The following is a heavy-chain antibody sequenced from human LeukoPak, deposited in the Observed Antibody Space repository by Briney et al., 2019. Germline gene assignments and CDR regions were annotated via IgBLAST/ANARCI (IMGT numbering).Heavy chain of an antibody. V-gene: IGHV3-53*01. CDR3: ANYYGSSY. J-gene: IGHJ4*02. D-gene: IGHD3-10*01. CDR1: GFTVSSNY. CDR2: IYSGGST. Sequence: GGSLRLSCAASGFTVSSNYMSWVRQAPGKGLEWVSVIYSGGSTYYADSVKGRFTISRDNSKSTLNLQMNSLRVEDTAVYYCANYYGSSYWGQGTLVTVSS.